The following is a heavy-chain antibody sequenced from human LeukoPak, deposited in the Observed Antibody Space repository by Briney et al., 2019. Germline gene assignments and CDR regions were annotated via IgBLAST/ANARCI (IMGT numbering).Heavy chain of an antibody. J-gene: IGHJ4*02. D-gene: IGHD3-10*01. V-gene: IGHV3-30*18. CDR1: GFTFSSFG. Sequence: PGGSLRLSCAASGFTFSSFGMHWVRQAPGKGLEWVTGISYDESNEYYVDSVKGRFTISRDNSKNTLYLQMNSLRAEDTAVYYCAKDSDASKSFYLYRPFDCWGQGTLVTVSS. CDR3: AKDSDASKSFYLYRPFDC. CDR2: ISYDESNE.